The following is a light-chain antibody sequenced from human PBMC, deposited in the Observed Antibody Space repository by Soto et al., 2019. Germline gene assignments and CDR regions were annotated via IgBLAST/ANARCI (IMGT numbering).Light chain of an antibody. Sequence: QSVLTQPPSVSGAPGQSVTISCTGRSSNIGAGYDVHWYQQLPGTAPKLLIYGNSNRPSGVPDRFSGSKSGTSASLAITGLQAEDEADYYCQSYDSRLRGWGFGGGTKLTFL. CDR2: GNS. CDR1: SSNIGAGYD. V-gene: IGLV1-40*01. CDR3: QSYDSRLRGWG. J-gene: IGLJ3*02.